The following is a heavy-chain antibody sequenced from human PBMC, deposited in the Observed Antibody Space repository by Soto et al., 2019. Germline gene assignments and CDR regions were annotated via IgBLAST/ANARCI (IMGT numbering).Heavy chain of an antibody. CDR2: TYYKSKWYY. D-gene: IGHD1-1*01. Sequence: SQTLSLTCDISGDSVSSNSAGWNWIRQTPSRGLEWLGRTYYKSKWYYTYAASVKSRITVSPDTSKNQFSLQLTSVTPEDTAVYYCARGSWDDVSGHYYMDGWDKATTVTVAS. CDR3: ARGSWDDVSGHYYMDG. CDR1: GDSVSSNSAG. V-gene: IGHV6-1*01. J-gene: IGHJ6*03.